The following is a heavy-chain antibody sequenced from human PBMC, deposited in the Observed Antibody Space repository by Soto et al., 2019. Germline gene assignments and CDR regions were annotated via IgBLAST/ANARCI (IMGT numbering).Heavy chain of an antibody. Sequence: QITLKESGPTLVKPTQTLTLTCSFSGFSLTTTEVGVGWIRQPPGKALEWLALIYWDDDKRYSPSLKTRLTINKDTSKNQVVLTMTNMDPVDTATYYCAYRQHYRVSWNSGWFDPWGQGTLLTVSS. D-gene: IGHD1-7*01. CDR1: GFSLTTTEVG. V-gene: IGHV2-5*02. J-gene: IGHJ5*02. CDR2: IYWDDDK. CDR3: AYRQHYRVSWNSGWFDP.